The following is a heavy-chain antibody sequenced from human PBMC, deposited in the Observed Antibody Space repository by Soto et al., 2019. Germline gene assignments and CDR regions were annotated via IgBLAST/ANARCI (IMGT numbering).Heavy chain of an antibody. Sequence: GESLKISCKGSGYSFNSYWIGWVRQMPGKGLEWMGIIYPNDCDNKYSPSVQGQVTISADKSISTAYLLWSSRQGSDTAMYYCARRVEDGYGYDFWGQGTLVTVSS. CDR3: ARRVEDGYGYDF. V-gene: IGHV5-51*01. D-gene: IGHD5-18*01. J-gene: IGHJ4*02. CDR1: GYSFNSYW. CDR2: IYPNDCDN.